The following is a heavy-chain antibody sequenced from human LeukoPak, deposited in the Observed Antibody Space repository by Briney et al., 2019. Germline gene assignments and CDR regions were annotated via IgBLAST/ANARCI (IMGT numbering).Heavy chain of an antibody. CDR1: GGSFSTYA. CDR2: ITPIFGTA. D-gene: IGHD6-6*01. J-gene: IGHJ6*02. Sequence: ASVRVSCTASGGSFSTYAISWVRQAPGQGLEWMGGITPIFGTANYAQKFQGRVTITADESTSTAYMELSSLRSEDTAVYYCARDRGSSSPFGYYYYGMDVWGQGTTVTVSS. V-gene: IGHV1-69*13. CDR3: ARDRGSSSPFGYYYYGMDV.